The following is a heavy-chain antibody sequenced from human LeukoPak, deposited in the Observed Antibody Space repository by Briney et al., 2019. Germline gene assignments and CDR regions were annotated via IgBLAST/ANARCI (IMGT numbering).Heavy chain of an antibody. D-gene: IGHD2-21*02. CDR2: IYYSGST. Sequence: SETLSLTCTVSGGSISSSSYYWGWIRQPPGKGLEWIGSIYYSGSTYYNPSLKSRVTISVDTSKNQFSLKLSSVTAADTAVYFCARWPLSDLALDVWGQGTMVTVSS. CDR3: ARWPLSDLALDV. CDR1: GGSISSSSYY. V-gene: IGHV4-39*07. J-gene: IGHJ3*01.